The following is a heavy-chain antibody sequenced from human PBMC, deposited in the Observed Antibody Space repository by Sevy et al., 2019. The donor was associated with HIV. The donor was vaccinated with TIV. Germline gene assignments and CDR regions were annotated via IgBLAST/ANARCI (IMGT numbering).Heavy chain of an antibody. D-gene: IGHD3-10*01. V-gene: IGHV3-23*01. CDR1: GFTFSSYA. J-gene: IGHJ4*02. CDR2: IGGSADYT. CDR3: ATEVSDHSYSDY. Sequence: GGSLRLSCVTSGFTFSSYAMSWVRQTPGKGLEWVSAIGGSADYTYYADSVKGRFTISRDNSKNTLYLQMNGLRAEDTAVYYCATEVSDHSYSDYWGQGTLVTVSS.